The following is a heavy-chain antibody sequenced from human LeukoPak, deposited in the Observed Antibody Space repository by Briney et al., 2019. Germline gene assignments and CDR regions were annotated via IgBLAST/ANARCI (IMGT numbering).Heavy chain of an antibody. J-gene: IGHJ4*02. CDR3: ARGLPHDRQWQVSVPSYFDY. CDR1: GYTFTIYG. Sequence: GASVKVSCKASGYTFTIYGINWVRQAPGQGLEWMGWISAYNGNTKYAQKFQGRVTMTTDTSTSTAYMEMRSLKSDDTAVYHCARGLPHDRQWQVSVPSYFDYWGQGTLVTVSS. CDR2: ISAYNGNT. D-gene: IGHD6-19*01. V-gene: IGHV1-18*01.